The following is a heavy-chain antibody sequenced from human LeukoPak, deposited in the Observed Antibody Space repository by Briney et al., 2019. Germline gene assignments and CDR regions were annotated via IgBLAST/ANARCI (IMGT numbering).Heavy chain of an antibody. D-gene: IGHD3-22*01. J-gene: IGHJ6*03. CDR2: INPSGGST. CDR3: AREGGRYYYDSSERSYYYYYYYMDV. CDR1: GYTFTSYY. V-gene: IGHV1-46*01. Sequence: GASVKVSCKASGYTFTSYYMHWVRQAPGQGLEWVGIINPSGGSTSYAQKFQGRVTMTRDMSTSTVYMELSSLRSEDTAVYYCAREGGRYYYDSSERSYYYYYYYMDVWGKGTTVTVSS.